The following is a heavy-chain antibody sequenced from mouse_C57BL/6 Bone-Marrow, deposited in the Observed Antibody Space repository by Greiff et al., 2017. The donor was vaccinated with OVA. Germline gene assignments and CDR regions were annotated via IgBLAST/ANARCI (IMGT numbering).Heavy chain of an antibody. CDR3: ARPGYYDGDWFAD. Sequence: QVQLQQSGAELVKPGASVKMSCKASGYTFTTYPIEWMKQNHGKSLEWIGNFHPYNDATKYNEKVKGKATLTVEQASSTVYLELSRLTSDDSAVYYCARPGYYDGDWFADWGQGTLVTVSA. J-gene: IGHJ3*01. CDR2: FHPYNDAT. V-gene: IGHV1-47*01. CDR1: GYTFTTYP. D-gene: IGHD1-1*01.